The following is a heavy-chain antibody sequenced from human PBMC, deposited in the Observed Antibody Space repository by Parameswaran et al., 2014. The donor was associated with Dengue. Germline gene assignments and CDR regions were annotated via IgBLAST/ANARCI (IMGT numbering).Heavy chain of an antibody. CDR2: IIPIFGTA. Sequence: WVRQAPGQGLEWMGGIIPIFGTANYAQKFQGRVTITADESTSTAYMELSSLRSEDTAVYYCARGLPADIVVVPAGDYYYYYMDVWGKGTTVTVSS. CDR3: ARGLPADIVVVPAGDYYYYYMDV. J-gene: IGHJ6*03. D-gene: IGHD2-2*01. V-gene: IGHV1-69*01.